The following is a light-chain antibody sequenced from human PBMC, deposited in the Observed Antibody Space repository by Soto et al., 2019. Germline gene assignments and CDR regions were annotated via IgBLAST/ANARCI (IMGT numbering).Light chain of an antibody. CDR3: QQYNNWPPLT. Sequence: EIVMTQSPATLSVSPGERATLSCRASQSVSSNLAWYQQKPGQAPRLLIYGASTRATGIPARFSGSGSGTEFTLTISSLQFEDFAVYYCQQYNNWPPLTVGGGTKVEIK. CDR1: QSVSSN. J-gene: IGKJ4*01. CDR2: GAS. V-gene: IGKV3-15*01.